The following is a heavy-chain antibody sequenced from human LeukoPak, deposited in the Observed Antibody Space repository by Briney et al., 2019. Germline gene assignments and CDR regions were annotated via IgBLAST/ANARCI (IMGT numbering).Heavy chain of an antibody. Sequence: GGSLRLSCATSGFTFSNHEMTWVRQAPGKGLEWVAYTSRGGSDISYADSVKGRFTISTDNANSSLYLQMNSLRAEDTAVYFCVRARLIRLENFFDYWGQGTLVTVSS. D-gene: IGHD2-21*02. CDR2: TSRGGSDI. CDR1: GFTFSNHE. V-gene: IGHV3-48*03. CDR3: VRARLIRLENFFDY. J-gene: IGHJ4*02.